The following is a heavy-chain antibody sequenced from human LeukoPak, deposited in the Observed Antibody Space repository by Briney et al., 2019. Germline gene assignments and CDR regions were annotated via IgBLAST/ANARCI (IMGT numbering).Heavy chain of an antibody. D-gene: IGHD3-3*01. CDR2: ISSSSSAI. J-gene: IGHJ5*01. CDR3: ARGIDFWSGFDC. CDR1: GFTFSSYS. V-gene: IGHV3-48*01. Sequence: GGSLRLSCAASGFTFSSYSMNWVRQAPGKGLEWVSYISSSSSAIYYADSVKGRFTISRDNAQNSLYLQMNSLRAEDTAVYYCARGIDFWSGFDCWGQGTLATVSS.